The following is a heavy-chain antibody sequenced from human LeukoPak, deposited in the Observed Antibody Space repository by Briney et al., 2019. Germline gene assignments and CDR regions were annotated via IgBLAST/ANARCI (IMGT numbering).Heavy chain of an antibody. CDR3: AKGSGINHYHWIDP. D-gene: IGHD1-14*01. CDR1: EFTFSNYA. V-gene: IGHV3-23*01. Sequence: GGSLRLFCAASEFTFSNYAMNWARQAPGKGLEWVSGISGGGGSTYYAESVKGRFTIARDNSKNTLYLQMDSLRAEDTALYYCAKGSGINHYHWIDPWGQGTLVTVSS. CDR2: ISGGGGST. J-gene: IGHJ5*02.